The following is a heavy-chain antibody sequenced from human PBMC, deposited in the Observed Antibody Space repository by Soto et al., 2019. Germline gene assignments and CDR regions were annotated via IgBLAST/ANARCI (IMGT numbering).Heavy chain of an antibody. CDR2: IYHSGSA. J-gene: IGHJ6*02. CDR3: ARDGYCGGDCYPREYGMDV. V-gene: IGHV4-30-2*01. D-gene: IGHD2-21*02. Sequence: SETLSLTCAVSGGSVNTAGYSWSWIRQPPGKGLEWIGYIYHSGSAYYNPSLKSRVTISLDRSNNHFSLKLISVTAADTAVYYCARDGYCGGDCYPREYGMDVWGQGTTVTVSS. CDR1: GGSVNTAGYS.